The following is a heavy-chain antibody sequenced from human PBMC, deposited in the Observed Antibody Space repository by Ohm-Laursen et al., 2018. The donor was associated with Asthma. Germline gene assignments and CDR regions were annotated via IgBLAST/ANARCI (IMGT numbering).Heavy chain of an antibody. J-gene: IGHJ6*02. Sequence: SLRLSCAAAGFTLSSYWMHWVRQAPGKGLVWVSRINGDGSTTSYADSVKGRFTISRDNSKNTLYLQMNSLRAEDTAVYYCARDHSGYDTYYYYGMDVWGQGTTVTVSS. V-gene: IGHV3-74*01. CDR1: GFTLSSYW. CDR3: ARDHSGYDTYYYYGMDV. D-gene: IGHD5-12*01. CDR2: INGDGSTT.